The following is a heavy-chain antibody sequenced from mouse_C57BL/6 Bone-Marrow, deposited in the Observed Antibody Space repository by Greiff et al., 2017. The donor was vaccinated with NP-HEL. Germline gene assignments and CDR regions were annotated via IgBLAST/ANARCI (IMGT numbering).Heavy chain of an antibody. CDR3: ARPLITTVRVSYAMDY. CDR1: GYTFTSYW. D-gene: IGHD1-1*01. Sequence: VHLVESGAELAKPGASVKLSCKASGYTFTSYWMHWVKQRPGQGLEWIGYINPSSGYTKYNQKFKDKATLTADKSSSTAYMQLSSLTYEDSAVYYCARPLITTVRVSYAMDYWGQGTSVTVSS. V-gene: IGHV1-7*01. J-gene: IGHJ4*01. CDR2: INPSSGYT.